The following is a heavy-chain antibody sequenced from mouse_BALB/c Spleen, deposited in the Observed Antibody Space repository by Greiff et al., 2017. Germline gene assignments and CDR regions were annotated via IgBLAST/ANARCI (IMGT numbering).Heavy chain of an antibody. V-gene: IGHV1-63*02. CDR2: IYPGGGYT. D-gene: IGHD3-2*01. J-gene: IGHJ3*01. CDR1: GYTFTNYW. Sequence: QVQLQQSGAELVRPGTSVKMSCKAAGYTFTNYWIGWVKQRPGHGLEWIGDIYPGGGYTNYNEKFKSKATLTVDKSSSTAYMQLSSLTSEDSAVYYCADSSGYVPWFAYWGQGTLVTVSA. CDR3: ADSSGYVPWFAY.